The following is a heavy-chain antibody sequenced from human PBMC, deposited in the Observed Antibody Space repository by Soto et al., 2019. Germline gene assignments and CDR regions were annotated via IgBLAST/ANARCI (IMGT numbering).Heavy chain of an antibody. D-gene: IGHD3-10*01. CDR2: IIPILGIA. CDR3: ARFRGSYGMDV. J-gene: IGHJ6*02. CDR1: GGTFSSYT. Sequence: QVQLVQSGAAVKKPGSSVKVSCKASGGTFSSYTISWVRQAPGQGLEWMGRIIPILGIANYAQKFQGRVTITADKSTSTDSMELSSLRSEDTAVYYCARFRGSYGMDVWGQGTTGTVSS. V-gene: IGHV1-69*02.